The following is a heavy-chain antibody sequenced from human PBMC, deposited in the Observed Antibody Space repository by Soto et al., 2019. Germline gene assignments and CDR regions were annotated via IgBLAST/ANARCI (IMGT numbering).Heavy chain of an antibody. D-gene: IGHD3-22*01. Sequence: PSETLSLTCTVSGGSISSSSYYWGWIRQPPGKGLEWIGSIYYSGSTYYNPSLKSRVTISVDTSKNQFSLKLSSVTAADTAVYYCARLTHDSHYGMDVWGQGTTVTDS. CDR3: ARLTHDSHYGMDV. CDR2: IYYSGST. CDR1: GGSISSSSYY. J-gene: IGHJ6*02. V-gene: IGHV4-39*01.